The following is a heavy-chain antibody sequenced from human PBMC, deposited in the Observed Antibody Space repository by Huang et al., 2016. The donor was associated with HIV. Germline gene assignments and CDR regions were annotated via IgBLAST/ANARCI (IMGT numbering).Heavy chain of an antibody. CDR2: IYDSGST. Sequence: QVQLQESGPGLVKPSQTLSLTCTVSGGSISSGGYYWSWIRPPPGKGLEWIGYIYDSGSTYYNPSLKSRVTISVDTSKNQFSLKLSSVTAADTAVYYCARDTDGGRTFDIWGQGTMVTVSS. CDR3: ARDTDGGRTFDI. D-gene: IGHD2-2*02. CDR1: GGSISSGGYY. J-gene: IGHJ3*02. V-gene: IGHV4-30-4*08.